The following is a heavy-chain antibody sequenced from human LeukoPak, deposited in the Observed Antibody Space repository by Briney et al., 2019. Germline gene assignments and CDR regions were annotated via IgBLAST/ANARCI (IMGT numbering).Heavy chain of an antibody. V-gene: IGHV3-23*01. CDR3: ARRGYCSGGSCYYFDY. J-gene: IGHJ4*02. Sequence: GGSLRLSCAASGFTFSSHGMCWVRQAPGRGLEWVSSISIGGDTTYADSVKGRFTISRDNAKNSLYLQMNSLRAEDTAVYYCARRGYCSGGSCYYFDYWGQGTLVTVSS. CDR1: GFTFSSHG. CDR2: ISIGGDTT. D-gene: IGHD2-15*01.